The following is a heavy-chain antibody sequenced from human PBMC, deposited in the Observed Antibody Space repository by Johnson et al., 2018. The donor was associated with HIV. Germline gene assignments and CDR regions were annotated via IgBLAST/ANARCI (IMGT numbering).Heavy chain of an antibody. Sequence: VQLVESGGGLIQPGGSLRLSCAASGFTVSSNYMSWVRQAPGKGLEWVSVIYSGGSTYYADSVKGRFTISRDNSKNTLYLQMHSLRAEDTAVYYCARGGAGGNSEGAFDIWGQGTMVTVSS. CDR3: ARGGAGGNSEGAFDI. CDR2: IYSGGST. D-gene: IGHD4-23*01. V-gene: IGHV3-53*01. J-gene: IGHJ3*02. CDR1: GFTVSSNY.